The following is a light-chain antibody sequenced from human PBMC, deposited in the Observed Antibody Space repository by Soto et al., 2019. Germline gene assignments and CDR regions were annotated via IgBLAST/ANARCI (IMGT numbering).Light chain of an antibody. CDR1: QNINKW. J-gene: IGKJ1*01. V-gene: IGKV1-5*01. CDR3: QQHNSYPRT. Sequence: DFQMTQSPSTLSASAGDRVTITCRASQNINKWLAWYQQKPGKAPKILIYDASNLGSGVPSRFRGSGSGTEFTLTISSLQPDDFATYYCQQHNSYPRTFGQGTKVDIK. CDR2: DAS.